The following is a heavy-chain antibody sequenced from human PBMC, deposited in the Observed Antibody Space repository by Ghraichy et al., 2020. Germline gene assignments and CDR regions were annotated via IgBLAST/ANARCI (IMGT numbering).Heavy chain of an antibody. V-gene: IGHV4-61*01. CDR1: GGSVNNDNFH. Sequence: SETLSLTCTVSGGSVNNDNFHWSWIRQPPGKGLEWIGNIHDSGSTNYNPSLQSRVTISVDTAKNQFFLSLSSLTAADTAVYYCARGGHLGFDFWNGYRVYDVDVWGQGTTVTVSS. CDR2: IHDSGST. J-gene: IGHJ6*02. D-gene: IGHD3-3*01. CDR3: ARGGHLGFDFWNGYRVYDVDV.